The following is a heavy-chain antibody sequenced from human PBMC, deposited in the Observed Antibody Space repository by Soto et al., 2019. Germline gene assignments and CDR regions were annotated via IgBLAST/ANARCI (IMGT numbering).Heavy chain of an antibody. CDR1: GYTFTSYG. CDR3: VRDSDVAEQMLEDY. J-gene: IGHJ4*02. CDR2: ISAHNDKT. Sequence: QVQLVQSGPEVKKPGASVKVSCKASGYTFTSYGITWVRQAPGQGLEWMGWISAHNDKTNYAQNLQGRVTMTTDTSTSTDNTERRSQRADGTAVYYCVRDSDVAEQMLEDYWGQGTLVTVSS. D-gene: IGHD1-26*01. V-gene: IGHV1-18*01.